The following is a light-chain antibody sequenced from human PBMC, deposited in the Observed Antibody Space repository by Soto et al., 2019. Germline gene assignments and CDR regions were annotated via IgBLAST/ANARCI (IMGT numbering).Light chain of an antibody. CDR3: QQYNSSSRIT. J-gene: IGKJ2*01. V-gene: IGKV1-5*03. CDR2: KAS. CDR1: QSISSW. Sequence: DIQMTQSPSTLSASVGDRVTITCRASQSISSWLAWYQQKPGKAPKLLIYKASSLESGGPSRFSGSGSGTEYTLTISILHDDDFANYYCQQYNSSSRITFGQGTKLEIK.